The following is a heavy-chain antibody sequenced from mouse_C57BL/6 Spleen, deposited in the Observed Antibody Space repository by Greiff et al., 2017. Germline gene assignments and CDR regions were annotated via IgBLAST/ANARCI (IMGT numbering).Heavy chain of an antibody. J-gene: IGHJ4*01. CDR1: GFTFSDYG. CDR2: ISSGSSTI. CDR3: ARPLAWSPSMDY. Sequence: EVKLMESGGGLVKPGGSLKLSCAASGFTFSDYGMHWVRQAPEKGLEWVAYISSGSSTIYYADTVKGRFTISRDNAKNTLFLQMTSLRSEDTAMYYCARPLAWSPSMDYWGQGTSVTVSS. V-gene: IGHV5-17*01. D-gene: IGHD1-1*02.